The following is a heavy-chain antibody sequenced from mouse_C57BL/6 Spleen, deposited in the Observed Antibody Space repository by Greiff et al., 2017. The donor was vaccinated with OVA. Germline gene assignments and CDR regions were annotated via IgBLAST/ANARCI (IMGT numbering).Heavy chain of an antibody. CDR3: TRYSSGFYAMDY. J-gene: IGHJ4*01. D-gene: IGHD3-1*01. CDR1: GYTFTSYW. Sequence: QVQLQQPGAELVKPGASVKMSCKASGYTFTSYWITWVKQRPGQGLEWIGDIYPGSGSTNYNEKFKSKATLTVDTSSSTAYMQLSSLTSEDAAVYYCTRYSSGFYAMDYWGQGTSVTVAS. CDR2: IYPGSGST. V-gene: IGHV1-55*01.